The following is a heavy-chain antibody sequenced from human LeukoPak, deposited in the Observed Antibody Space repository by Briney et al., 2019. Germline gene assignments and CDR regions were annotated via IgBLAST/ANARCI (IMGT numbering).Heavy chain of an antibody. Sequence: GGSLRLSCAASGFTFSSYAMHWVRQAPGKGLEWVAVISYDGSNKYYADSVKGRFTISRDNSKNTLYLQMNSLRAEDTAVYYCARVAPHYYDSSGYPDYWGQGTLVTVSS. D-gene: IGHD3-22*01. J-gene: IGHJ4*02. CDR1: GFTFSSYA. CDR2: ISYDGSNK. CDR3: ARVAPHYYDSSGYPDY. V-gene: IGHV3-30*04.